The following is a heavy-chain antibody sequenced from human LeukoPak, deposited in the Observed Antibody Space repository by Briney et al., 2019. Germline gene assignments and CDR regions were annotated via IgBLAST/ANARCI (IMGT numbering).Heavy chain of an antibody. CDR1: GFTFSNHW. J-gene: IGHJ4*02. V-gene: IGHV3-74*01. Sequence: GGSLRLSCAASGFTFSNHWMHWVRQAPGKGLMWVSRINRGGSRIDYADSVKGRFTISRDDAKNTLYLQLNSLRAEDTAVYYCARVPAPRDILFDYWGQGTLVTVSS. D-gene: IGHD2-15*01. CDR3: ARVPAPRDILFDY. CDR2: INRGGSRI.